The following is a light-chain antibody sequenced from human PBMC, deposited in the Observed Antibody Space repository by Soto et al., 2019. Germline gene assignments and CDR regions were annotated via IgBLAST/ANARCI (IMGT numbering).Light chain of an antibody. Sequence: EIEMTQSPATLSLAPGERVTLSCRASESVSTHLAWYQQKAGQAPRLLIYGASTRATGIPARFSGSGSGTEFTLTISSLEPEDFAVYYCQQRSNWPPVITFGGGTKVDIK. CDR1: ESVSTH. CDR2: GAS. CDR3: QQRSNWPPVIT. J-gene: IGKJ4*01. V-gene: IGKV3-11*01.